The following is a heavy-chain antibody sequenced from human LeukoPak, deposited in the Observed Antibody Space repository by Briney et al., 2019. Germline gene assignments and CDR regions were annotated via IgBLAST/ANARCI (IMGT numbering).Heavy chain of an antibody. CDR1: GGSFSGYY. CDR2: INHSGST. J-gene: IGHJ6*03. D-gene: IGHD6-19*01. Sequence: PSETLSLTCAVYGGSFSGYYWSWIRQPPGKGLEWIGEINHSGSTNYNPSLKSRVTISVDTSKNQFSLKLSSVTAADTAVYYCARQRRIAVAGFYYYYYYMDVWGKGTTVTISS. CDR3: ARQRRIAVAGFYYYYYYMDV. V-gene: IGHV4-34*01.